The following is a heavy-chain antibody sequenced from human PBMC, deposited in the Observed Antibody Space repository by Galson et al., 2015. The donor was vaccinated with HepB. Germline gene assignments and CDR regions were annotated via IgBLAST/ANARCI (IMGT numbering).Heavy chain of an antibody. CDR3: ARSSIVVVPAAIEPYYYYYGMDV. CDR2: IIPIFGTA. Sequence: SVKVSCKASGGTFSSYAISWVRQAPGQGLEWMGGIIPIFGTANYAQKFQGRVTLTADESTSTAYMELSSLRSEDTAVYYCARSSIVVVPAAIEPYYYYYGMDVWGQGTTVTVSS. D-gene: IGHD2-2*01. CDR1: GGTFSSYA. J-gene: IGHJ6*02. V-gene: IGHV1-69*13.